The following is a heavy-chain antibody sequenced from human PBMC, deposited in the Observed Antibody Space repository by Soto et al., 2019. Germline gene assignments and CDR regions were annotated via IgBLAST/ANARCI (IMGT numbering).Heavy chain of an antibody. CDR2: ISWDGGST. V-gene: IGHV3-43D*04. J-gene: IGHJ4*02. CDR1: GFTFDDYA. D-gene: IGHD1-20*01. Sequence: GGSLRLSCAASGFTFDDYAMHWVRQAAGEGLEWVSLISWDGGSTYYADSVKGRYTISRDNSKNSLYLQMNSLRAEDTALYYCAKDKGSGYNWNDGVDYWGQGTLVTVSS. CDR3: AKDKGSGYNWNDGVDY.